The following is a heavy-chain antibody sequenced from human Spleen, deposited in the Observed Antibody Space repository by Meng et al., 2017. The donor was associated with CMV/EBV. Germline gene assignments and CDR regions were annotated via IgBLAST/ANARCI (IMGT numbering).Heavy chain of an antibody. D-gene: IGHD6-13*01. Sequence: GGSLRLSCAASGFTFDAYGMSWVRPAPGKGLEWVSGINWNGGSTGYADSVKGRFTISRDNSKNTLYLQMKSLRVEDSDMYYVARDLRPRIAAEKDFRHWGQGTLVTVSS. CDR2: INWNGGST. CDR1: GFTFDAYG. V-gene: IGHV3-20*04. J-gene: IGHJ1*01. CDR3: ARDLRPRIAAEKDFRH.